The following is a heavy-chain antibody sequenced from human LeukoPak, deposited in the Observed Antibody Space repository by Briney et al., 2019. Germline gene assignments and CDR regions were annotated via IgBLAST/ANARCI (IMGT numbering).Heavy chain of an antibody. J-gene: IGHJ1*01. Sequence: GGSLRLSCAASGFTFSSYEMNWVRQAPGKGLEWVSYISSSGSTIYYADSVKGRFTISRDNAKNSLYLQMNSLRAEDTAVYYCARVQGDGYNYVYFQHWGQGTLVTVSS. D-gene: IGHD5-24*01. CDR1: GFTFSSYE. V-gene: IGHV3-48*03. CDR3: ARVQGDGYNYVYFQH. CDR2: ISSSGSTI.